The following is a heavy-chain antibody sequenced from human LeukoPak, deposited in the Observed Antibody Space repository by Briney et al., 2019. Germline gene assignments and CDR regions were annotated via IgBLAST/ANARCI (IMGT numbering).Heavy chain of an antibody. Sequence: PSETLSLTCTVSGGSLSSYYWSWIRQPPGKGLQWIGNIYYSGSTSYNPSLKSRVTMSVDTSKNQFSLKVSSVTAADTAVYYCARDGGGTSRPLDYWGQGTPVTVSS. CDR3: ARDGGGTSRPLDY. J-gene: IGHJ4*02. V-gene: IGHV4-59*01. CDR1: GGSLSSYY. CDR2: IYYSGST. D-gene: IGHD2-2*01.